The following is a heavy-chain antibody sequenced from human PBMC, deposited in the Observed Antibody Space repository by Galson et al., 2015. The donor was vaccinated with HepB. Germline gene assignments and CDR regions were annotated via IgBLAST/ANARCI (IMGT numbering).Heavy chain of an antibody. CDR3: AKDGSEYSYGKFDY. CDR1: GFTFSSYA. D-gene: IGHD5-18*01. CDR2: ISGSGGST. Sequence: SLRLSCAAPGFTFSSYAMSWVRQAPGKGLEWVSAISGSGGSTYYADSVKGRFTISRDNSKNTLYLQMNSLRAEDTAVYYCAKDGSEYSYGKFDYWGQGTLVTVSS. J-gene: IGHJ4*02. V-gene: IGHV3-23*01.